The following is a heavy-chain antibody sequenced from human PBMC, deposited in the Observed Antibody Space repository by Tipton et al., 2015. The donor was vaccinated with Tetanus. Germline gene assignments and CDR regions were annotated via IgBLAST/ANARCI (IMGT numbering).Heavy chain of an antibody. J-gene: IGHJ4*02. V-gene: IGHV4-4*07. CDR3: ARGHGSGRNSFRFEY. D-gene: IGHD3-10*01. Sequence: LRLSCAVSGGSVTGYDWSWIRLPAGKGLEWIGRLYRDGTTINNPSLKSRVTMSLDTSKKQFSLKPTSVTAADTAVYYCARGHGSGRNSFRFEYWGQGTLVTVSS. CDR2: LYRDGTT. CDR1: GGSVTGYD.